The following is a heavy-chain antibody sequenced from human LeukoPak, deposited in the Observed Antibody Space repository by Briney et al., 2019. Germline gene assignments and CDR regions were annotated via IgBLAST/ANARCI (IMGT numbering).Heavy chain of an antibody. CDR3: ARVASGYSGTFDY. CDR1: GYSISSGYY. CDR2: IYHSGST. D-gene: IGHD5-12*01. J-gene: IGHJ4*02. V-gene: IGHV4-38-2*02. Sequence: PSETLSLTCTGSGYSISSGYYWGWIRQPPGKGLEWIGSIYHSGSTYYNPSLKSRVTISVDTSKNQFSLKLSSVTAADTAVYYCARVASGYSGTFDYWGQGTLVTVSS.